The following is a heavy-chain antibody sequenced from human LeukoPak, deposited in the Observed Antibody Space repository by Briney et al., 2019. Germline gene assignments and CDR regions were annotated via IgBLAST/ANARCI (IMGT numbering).Heavy chain of an antibody. V-gene: IGHV3-23*01. J-gene: IGHJ4*02. CDR1: GFTLSSYA. Sequence: GGSLRLSCATSGFTLSSYATSGVRQAPRKGLEWVSAISNSGRSTSHAASVKGRFTISRDNSKNTLYLQMNSVRAEDTAVYYCAKGIQWELPLEYWGQGTLVTVSS. D-gene: IGHD1-26*01. CDR3: AKGIQWELPLEY. CDR2: ISNSGRST.